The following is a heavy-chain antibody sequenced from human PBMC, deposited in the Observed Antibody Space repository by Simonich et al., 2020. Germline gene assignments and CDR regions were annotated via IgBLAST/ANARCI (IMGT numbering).Heavy chain of an antibody. CDR2: INHSASP. D-gene: IGHD3-16*01. CDR1: GGSFSGYY. J-gene: IGHJ3*02. Sequence: QVQLQQWGAGLLKPSETLSLTCAVYGGSFSGYYWSWIRQPPGKGLAWIGEINHSASPNYNPSLKSRVTISVDTSKNQFSLKLSSLTAADTAVYYCARPLGIVWAFDIWGQGTMVTVSS. V-gene: IGHV4-34*01. CDR3: ARPLGIVWAFDI.